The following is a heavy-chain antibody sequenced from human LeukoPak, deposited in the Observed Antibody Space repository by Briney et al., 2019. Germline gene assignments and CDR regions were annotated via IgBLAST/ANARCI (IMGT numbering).Heavy chain of an antibody. D-gene: IGHD3-10*01. CDR1: GGTFSSYA. CDR3: ARGYYGSGDLGYFDY. J-gene: IGHJ4*02. V-gene: IGHV1-69*04. Sequence: ASVKVSCKASGGTFSSYAISWVRQAPGQGLEWMGRIIPILGIANYAQKFQGRVTITADKSTSTAYMELSSLRSEDTAVYYCARGYYGSGDLGYFDYWGQGTLVTVSS. CDR2: IIPILGIA.